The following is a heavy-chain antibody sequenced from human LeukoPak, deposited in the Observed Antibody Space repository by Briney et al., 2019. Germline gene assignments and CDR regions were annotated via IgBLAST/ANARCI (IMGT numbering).Heavy chain of an antibody. CDR2: ISGSGGST. Sequence: QSGGSLRLSCAASGFTFSSYAMSWVRQAPGKGLEWVSAISGSGGSTYYADSVKGRFTISRDDSRNTAYLQMDSLKIEDTAIYYCITREFTAYDKWGQGTLVTVSS. V-gene: IGHV3-23*01. J-gene: IGHJ4*02. CDR1: GFTFSSYA. CDR3: ITREFTAYDK. D-gene: IGHD3-10*01.